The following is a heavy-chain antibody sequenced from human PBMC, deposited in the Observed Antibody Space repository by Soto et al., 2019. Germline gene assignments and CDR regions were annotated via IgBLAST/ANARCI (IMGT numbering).Heavy chain of an antibody. J-gene: IGHJ6*02. D-gene: IGHD3-3*01. CDR2: IIPIFGTA. V-gene: IGHV1-69*12. CDR3: AREDTIFGVVDYGMDV. Sequence: QVQLVQSGAEVKKPGSSVKVSCKASGGTFSSYAISWVRQAPGQGLEWMGGIIPIFGTANYAQKFQGRVTITADESTSTAYVELSSLRAEETAVYYCAREDTIFGVVDYGMDVWGQGTTVAVSS. CDR1: GGTFSSYA.